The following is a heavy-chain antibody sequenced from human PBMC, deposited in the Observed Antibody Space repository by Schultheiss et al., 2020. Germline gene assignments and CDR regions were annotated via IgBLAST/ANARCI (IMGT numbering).Heavy chain of an antibody. D-gene: IGHD1-26*01. Sequence: GESLKISCAASGFTFSSYGMHWVRQAPGKGLEWVAVISYDGSNKYYADSVKGRFTISRDNAKNSLYLQMNSLRAEDTAVYYCARDGASYTDYYYYYYGMDVWGQGTTVTVSS. CDR1: GFTFSSYG. CDR2: ISYDGSNK. V-gene: IGHV3-30*19. J-gene: IGHJ6*02. CDR3: ARDGASYTDYYYYYYGMDV.